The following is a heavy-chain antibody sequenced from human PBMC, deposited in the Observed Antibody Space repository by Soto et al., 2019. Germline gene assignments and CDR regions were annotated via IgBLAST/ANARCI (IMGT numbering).Heavy chain of an antibody. J-gene: IGHJ6*03. CDR3: ARDGAYCSGTGCRDYYHYMDV. V-gene: IGHV3-21*01. D-gene: IGHD2-2*01. Sequence: EVQLVESGGGLVKPGGSLRLSCAASGFSFSDYSMNWVRQAPGKGLEWVSSINGSSSYIYYADSLKGRVTVSRDNAEKSLYLQMNSLRAEDTAVYYCARDGAYCSGTGCRDYYHYMDVWGKGTTVTVSS. CDR1: GFSFSDYS. CDR2: INGSSSYI.